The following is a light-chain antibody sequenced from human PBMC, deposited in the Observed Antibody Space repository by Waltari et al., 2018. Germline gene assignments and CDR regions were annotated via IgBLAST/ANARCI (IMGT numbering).Light chain of an antibody. J-gene: IGKJ1*01. CDR1: QSVSSSY. V-gene: IGKV3-20*01. CDR3: QQYGSSPRT. Sequence: EIVLTKSPGNLSLSPGERATLSCRASQSVSSSYLAWYQQKPGQAPRLLIYGASSRATGIPDRFSGSGSGTDFTLTISRLEPEDFAVYYCQQYGSSPRTFGQGTKVEIK. CDR2: GAS.